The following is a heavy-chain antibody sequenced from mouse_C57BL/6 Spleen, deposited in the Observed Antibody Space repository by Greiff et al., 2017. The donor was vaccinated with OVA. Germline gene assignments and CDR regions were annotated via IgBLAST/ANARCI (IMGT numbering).Heavy chain of an antibody. CDR1: GYAFSSSW. V-gene: IGHV1-82*01. CDR2: IYPGDGDT. CDR3: ATPITTVVSYWYFDV. D-gene: IGHD1-1*01. Sequence: QVQLKESGPELVKPGASVKISCKASGYAFSSSWMNWVKQRPGKGLEWIGRIYPGDGDTNYNGKFKGKATLTADKSSSTAYMQLSSLTSEDSAVYFCATPITTVVSYWYFDVWGTGTTVTVSS. J-gene: IGHJ1*03.